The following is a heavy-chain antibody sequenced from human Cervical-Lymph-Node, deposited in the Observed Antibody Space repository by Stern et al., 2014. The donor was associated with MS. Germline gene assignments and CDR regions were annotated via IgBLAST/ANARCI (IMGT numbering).Heavy chain of an antibody. D-gene: IGHD6-19*01. CDR3: ARDRASAWYALDF. CDR1: GYIFTAYY. J-gene: IGHJ4*02. CDR2: INPNNGDT. Sequence: VQLVESGAEVTKPGASVKVSCRPSGYIFTAYYIHWVRQAPGQVLEWMGWINPNNGDTNYAQNFQGRVTMTRDTSLKTVYMEFSKLRSDDTALFFCARDRASAWYALDFWGQGTLVTVSS. V-gene: IGHV1-2*02.